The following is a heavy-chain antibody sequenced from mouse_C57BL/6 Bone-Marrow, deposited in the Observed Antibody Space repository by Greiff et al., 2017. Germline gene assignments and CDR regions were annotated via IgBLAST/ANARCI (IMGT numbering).Heavy chain of an antibody. CDR3: ARLGSSYGYYAKDY. V-gene: IGHV1-39*01. D-gene: IGHD1-1*01. CDR1: GYSFTDYN. Sequence: EVQLQQSGPELVKPGASVKISCKASGYSFTDYNMNWVKPSNGKSLEWIGVLNPNYGTNSYNQKFKGKATLTVDQSSSPAYMQLKRLTSEDSAFYDFARLGSSYGYYAKDYWGQGTSVTVSS. J-gene: IGHJ4*01. CDR2: LNPNYGTN.